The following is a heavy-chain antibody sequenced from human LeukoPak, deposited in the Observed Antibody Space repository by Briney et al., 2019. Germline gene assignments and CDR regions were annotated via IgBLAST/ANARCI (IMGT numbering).Heavy chain of an antibody. CDR1: GVSISSYY. V-gene: IGHV4-59*08. Sequence: PSETLSLTCTVSGVSISSYYWSWIRQPPGKGLEWIGYIYYSGSTNYNPSLKSRVTISLDTSKNQFSLKLNSVTAAGTAVYYCARRGGYDPYFDYWGQGTLVTVAS. CDR2: IYYSGST. J-gene: IGHJ4*02. CDR3: ARRGGYDPYFDY. D-gene: IGHD5-12*01.